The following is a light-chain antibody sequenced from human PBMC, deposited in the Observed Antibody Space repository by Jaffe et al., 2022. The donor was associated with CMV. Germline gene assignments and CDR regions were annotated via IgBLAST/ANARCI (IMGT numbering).Light chain of an antibody. CDR2: DAS. CDR3: QKATGFPLI. CDR1: QGISTS. J-gene: IGKJ4*01. V-gene: IGKV1-12*01. Sequence: DIQMTQSPSSVSASVGDRVSITCRASQGISTSLAWYQHKPGRAPKLLIYDASSLHSGVPLRFSGSGSGTVFTFTINSLQPEDFATYYCQKATGFPLIFGGGTRVEIK.